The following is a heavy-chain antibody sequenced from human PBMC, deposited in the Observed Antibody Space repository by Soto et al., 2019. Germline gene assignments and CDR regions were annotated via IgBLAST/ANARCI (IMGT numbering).Heavy chain of an antibody. CDR3: AREDGCSSTSCSGTYYGMDV. CDR1: GGTFSSYA. J-gene: IGHJ6*02. D-gene: IGHD2-2*01. CDR2: IIPIFGTA. Sequence: QVQLVQSGAEVKKPGSAVKVSCKASGGTFSSYAISWVRQAPGQGLEWMGGIIPIFGTANYAQKFQGRVTITADESTSTAYMELSSLRSEATAVYYCAREDGCSSTSCSGTYYGMDVWGQGTTVTVSS. V-gene: IGHV1-69*01.